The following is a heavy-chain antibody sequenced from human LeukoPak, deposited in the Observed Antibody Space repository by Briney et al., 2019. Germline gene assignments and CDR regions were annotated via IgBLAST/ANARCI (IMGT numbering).Heavy chain of an antibody. D-gene: IGHD3-10*01. CDR1: GFSFRNTW. J-gene: IGHJ4*02. CDR2: SSSSGGTI. Sequence: GGSLRLSCTASGFSFRNTWMSWIRQAPGKGLEWVSYSSSSGGTIYYADSVKGRFTISRDNAQNSLYLQMNSLRAEDTAVYYCARGRGTLGYRGQGTLVTVSS. V-gene: IGHV3-11*01. CDR3: ARGRGTLGY.